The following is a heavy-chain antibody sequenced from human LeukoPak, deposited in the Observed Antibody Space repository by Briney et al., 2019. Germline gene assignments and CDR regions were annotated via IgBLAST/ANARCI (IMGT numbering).Heavy chain of an antibody. CDR1: GVTFSSYS. CDR2: ISSSSSYI. J-gene: IGHJ4*02. V-gene: IGHV3-21*01. Sequence: GGSLRLSRARSGVTFSSYSMNWVRQAPGKGLEWVSSISSSSSYIYYADSVKGRFTISRDNAKNSLYLQMNSLRAEDTAVYYCARDLHYYDSSVADYWGQGTLVTVSS. D-gene: IGHD3-22*01. CDR3: ARDLHYYDSSVADY.